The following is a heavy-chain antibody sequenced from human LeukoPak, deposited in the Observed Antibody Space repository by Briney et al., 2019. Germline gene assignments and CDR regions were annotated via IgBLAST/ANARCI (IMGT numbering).Heavy chain of an antibody. D-gene: IGHD3-22*01. Sequence: PGRSLRLSCAASGFTFSSYAMHWVRQAPGKGLEWVAVISYDGSNKYYADSVKGRFTISRDNSKNTLYLQMNSLRAEDTAVYYCARENSITMIFDYWGQGTLVTVSS. CDR3: ARENSITMIFDY. CDR2: ISYDGSNK. J-gene: IGHJ4*02. V-gene: IGHV3-30*04. CDR1: GFTFSSYA.